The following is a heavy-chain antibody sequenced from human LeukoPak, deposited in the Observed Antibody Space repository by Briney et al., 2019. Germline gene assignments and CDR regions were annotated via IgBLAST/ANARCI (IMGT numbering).Heavy chain of an antibody. CDR2: ISYDGSHK. V-gene: IGHV3-30*04. Sequence: GRSLRLSCAASGFTFSSYAMHWVRQAPGKGLEWVAVISYDGSHKYYADSVKGRFTISRDNSKNTLYLQMNSLRAEDTAVYYCARDEDVLLWFGELPYYYYGMDVWGKGTTVTVSS. CDR1: GFTFSSYA. D-gene: IGHD3-10*01. CDR3: ARDEDVLLWFGELPYYYYGMDV. J-gene: IGHJ6*04.